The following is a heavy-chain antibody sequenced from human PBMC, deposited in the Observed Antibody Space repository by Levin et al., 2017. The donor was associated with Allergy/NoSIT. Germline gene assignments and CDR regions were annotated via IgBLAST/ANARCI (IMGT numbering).Heavy chain of an antibody. CDR1: GFTFSSYA. V-gene: IGHV3-23*01. D-gene: IGHD1-1*01. Sequence: PGESLKISCAASGFTFSSYAMSWVRQAPGKGLEWVSAISGSGGSTYYADSVKGRFTISRDNSKNTLYLQMNSLRAEDTAVYYCAKDHNWTPGWFDPWGQGTLVTVSS. CDR3: AKDHNWTPGWFDP. J-gene: IGHJ5*02. CDR2: ISGSGGST.